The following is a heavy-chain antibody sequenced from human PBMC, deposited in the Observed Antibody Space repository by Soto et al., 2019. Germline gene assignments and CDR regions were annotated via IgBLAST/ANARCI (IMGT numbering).Heavy chain of an antibody. CDR2: ISYDGSNK. CDR1: GFTFSSYG. CDR3: AKDLEPIFGVVRYYYYGMDV. V-gene: IGHV3-30*18. D-gene: IGHD3-3*01. J-gene: IGHJ6*02. Sequence: SLRLSCAASGFTFSSYGMHWVRQAPGKGLEWVAVISYDGSNKYYADSVKGRFTISRDNSKNTLYLQMNSLRAEDTAVYYCAKDLEPIFGVVRYYYYGMDVWGQGTTVTVSS.